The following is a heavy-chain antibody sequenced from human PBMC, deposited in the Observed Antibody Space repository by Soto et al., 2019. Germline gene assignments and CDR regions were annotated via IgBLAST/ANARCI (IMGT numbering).Heavy chain of an antibody. CDR2: IYYSGST. J-gene: IGHJ4*02. CDR1: GGSISSGGYY. V-gene: IGHV4-31*03. D-gene: IGHD3-3*02. Sequence: SETLSLTCTVSGGSISSGGYYWSWIRQHPGKGLEWIGYIYYSGSTYYNPSLKSRVTISVDTSKNQFSLKLSSVTAADTAVYYCARVWVGPEHYPGRYFDYWGQGTLVTVSS. CDR3: ARVWVGPEHYPGRYFDY.